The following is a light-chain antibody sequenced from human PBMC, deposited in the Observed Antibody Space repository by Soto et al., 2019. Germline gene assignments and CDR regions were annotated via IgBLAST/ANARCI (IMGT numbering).Light chain of an antibody. CDR1: QGISSY. CDR3: QQANSFPLT. V-gene: IGKV1-9*01. Sequence: IQLTQSPSSLSASVGDRVTITCRASQGISSYLAWYQQKPGKAPKLLIYAASTLQSGVPSRFSGSGSGTEFTLTISSLQPEDFAIYYCQQANSFPLTFGGGTKVDIK. J-gene: IGKJ4*01. CDR2: AAS.